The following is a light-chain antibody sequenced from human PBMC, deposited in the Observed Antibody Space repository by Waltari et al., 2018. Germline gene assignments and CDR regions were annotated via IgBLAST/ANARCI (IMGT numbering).Light chain of an antibody. CDR3: CSYAGSTTRWV. CDR1: SSYVGSYPL. Sequence: QSALTQPASVSGPPGQSITISCTGTSSYVGSYPLFSWYQQHPGKAPKLIIYAVSKRPSGASARFSGSKSGNTASLTISGLQAEDEADFYCCSYAGSTTRWVFGGGTKLTVL. V-gene: IGLV2-23*02. J-gene: IGLJ3*02. CDR2: AVS.